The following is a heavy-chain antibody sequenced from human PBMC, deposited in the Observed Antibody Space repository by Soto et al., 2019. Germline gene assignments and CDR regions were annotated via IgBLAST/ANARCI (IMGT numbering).Heavy chain of an antibody. D-gene: IGHD3-22*01. J-gene: IGHJ6*02. V-gene: IGHV3-23*01. Sequence: GGSLRLSCAASGFTFSSYAMSWVRQAPGKGLEWVSAISGSGGSTYYADSVKGRFTISRDNSKNTLYLQMNSLRAEDTAVYYCANKRDSSRIDGYYYGMDVWGQGTTVTVSS. CDR1: GFTFSSYA. CDR2: ISGSGGST. CDR3: ANKRDSSRIDGYYYGMDV.